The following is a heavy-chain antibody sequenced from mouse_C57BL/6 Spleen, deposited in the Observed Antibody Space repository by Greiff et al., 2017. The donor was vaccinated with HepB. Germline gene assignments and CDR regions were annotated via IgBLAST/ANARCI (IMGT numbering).Heavy chain of an antibody. Sequence: EVKLVESEGGLVQPGRSMKLSCTASGFTFSDYYMAWVRQVPEKGLEWVANINYDGSSTYYLDSLKSRFIISRDNAKNILYLQMSSLKSEDTATYYCARISTGTGYFDVWGTGTTVTVSS. CDR2: INYDGSST. J-gene: IGHJ1*03. CDR1: GFTFSDYY. V-gene: IGHV5-16*01. D-gene: IGHD4-1*02. CDR3: ARISTGTGYFDV.